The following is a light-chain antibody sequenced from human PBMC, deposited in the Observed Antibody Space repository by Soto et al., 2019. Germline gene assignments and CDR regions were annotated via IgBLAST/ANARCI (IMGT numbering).Light chain of an antibody. CDR3: CSYAGSSTFPYV. CDR1: SSDVGSYNL. V-gene: IGLV2-23*02. J-gene: IGLJ1*01. Sequence: SVLTQPASVSGSPGQSITISCPGTSSDVGSYNLVSWYQHHPGKAPKLMIYEVSKRPSGVSNRFSGSKSGNTASLTISGLQAEDEADYYCCSYAGSSTFPYVFGTGTKVTVL. CDR2: EVS.